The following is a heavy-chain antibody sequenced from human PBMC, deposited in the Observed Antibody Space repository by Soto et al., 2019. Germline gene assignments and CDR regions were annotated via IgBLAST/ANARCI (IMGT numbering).Heavy chain of an antibody. CDR1: GGSISSGGYY. D-gene: IGHD1-7*01. J-gene: IGHJ5*02. V-gene: IGHV4-31*03. CDR2: IYYSGST. Sequence: SETPSLTCTVSGGSISSGGYYWSWIRQHPGKGLEWIGYIYYSGSTYYNPSLKSRVTISVDTSKNQFSLKLSSVTAADTAVYYCARGYNWNYVLGNWFDPWGQGTLVTVSS. CDR3: ARGYNWNYVLGNWFDP.